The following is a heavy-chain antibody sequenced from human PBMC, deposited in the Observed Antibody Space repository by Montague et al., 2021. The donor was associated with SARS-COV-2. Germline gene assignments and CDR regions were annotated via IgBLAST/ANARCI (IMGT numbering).Heavy chain of an antibody. D-gene: IGHD3-10*01. CDR1: GDSISSGNHY. CDR2: IYYSGSP. J-gene: IGHJ2*01. Sequence: SETLSLTCTVSGDSISSGNHYWGWVRQSPGKGLEWIAVIYYSGSPYYTPSLKSRVTISVDTSRNQISLKLNSVTAADTAVFYCVRRGSLYWYFDLWGRGTLVTVS. CDR3: VRRGSLYWYFDL. V-gene: IGHV4-39*01.